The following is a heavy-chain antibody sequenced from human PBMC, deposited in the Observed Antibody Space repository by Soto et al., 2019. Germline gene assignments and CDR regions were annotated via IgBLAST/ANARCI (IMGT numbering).Heavy chain of an antibody. D-gene: IGHD6-25*01. CDR3: ARVRQGCSASNCYFDP. CDR1: GGSVRAPDW. V-gene: IGHV4-4*02. Sequence: SETLSLACTLSGGSVRAPDWWNWVRQSPDKGLEWIAEVHISGHSNYNPSLRSRVSVSIDSSKNQFYLNLNSVTAADTAIYYCARVRQGCSASNCYFDPWGQGTQVTVSS. J-gene: IGHJ5*01. CDR2: VHISGHS.